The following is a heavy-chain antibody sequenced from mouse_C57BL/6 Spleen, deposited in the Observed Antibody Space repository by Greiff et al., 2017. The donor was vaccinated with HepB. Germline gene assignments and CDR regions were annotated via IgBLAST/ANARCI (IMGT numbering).Heavy chain of an antibody. J-gene: IGHJ3*01. CDR1: GYTFTSYW. D-gene: IGHD2-3*01. Sequence: QVQLQQPGAELVKPGASVKLSCKASGYTFTSYWMLWVKQRPGQGLEWIGMIHPNSGSTNYNEKFKSKATLTVDKSSSTAYMQLSSLTSEDSAVYYCARGGWLLRTFAYWGQGTLVTVSA. CDR3: ARGGWLLRTFAY. CDR2: IHPNSGST. V-gene: IGHV1-64*01.